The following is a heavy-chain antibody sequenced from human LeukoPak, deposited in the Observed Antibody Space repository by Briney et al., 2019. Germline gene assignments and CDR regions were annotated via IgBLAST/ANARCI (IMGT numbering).Heavy chain of an antibody. CDR3: ARDCSGGSCYGAFDI. D-gene: IGHD2-15*01. J-gene: IGHJ3*02. CDR1: GASIRSGDYY. V-gene: IGHV4-30-4*01. CDR2: IYDSGST. Sequence: SETLSLTCTVSGASIRSGDYYWSWIRQPPGKGLEWIGYIYDSGSTYYNPSLKSRITISVDTSENRFSLKLSSVTATDTAVCYCARDCSGGSCYGAFDIWGQGTMVTVSS.